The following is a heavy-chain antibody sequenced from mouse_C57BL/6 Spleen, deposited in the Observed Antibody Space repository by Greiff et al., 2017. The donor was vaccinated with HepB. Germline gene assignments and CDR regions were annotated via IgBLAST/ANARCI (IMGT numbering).Heavy chain of an antibody. J-gene: IGHJ4*01. CDR3: ARSLYFYAMDY. D-gene: IGHD2-3*01. CDR1: GYTFTSYW. CDR2: IDPSDSYT. V-gene: IGHV1-69*01. Sequence: VQLQQPGAELVMPGASVKLSCKASGYTFTSYWMHWVKQRPGQGLEWIGEIDPSDSYTNYNQKFKGKSTLTVDKSSSTAYMQLSSLTSEDSAVYYCARSLYFYAMDYWGQGTSVTVSS.